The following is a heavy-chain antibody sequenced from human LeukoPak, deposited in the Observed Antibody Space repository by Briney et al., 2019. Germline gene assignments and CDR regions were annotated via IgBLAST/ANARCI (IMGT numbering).Heavy chain of an antibody. CDR2: IIPIFGTA. V-gene: IGHV1-69*01. CDR3: ASAKLETRAFDI. D-gene: IGHD1-1*01. CDR1: GGTFSSYA. Sequence: GSSVKVSCKASGGTFSSYAISWVRQAPGQGLEWMGGIIPIFGTANYAQKFQGRVTITADESMSTAYMELSSLRSEDTAVYYCASAKLETRAFDIWGQGTMVTVSS. J-gene: IGHJ3*02.